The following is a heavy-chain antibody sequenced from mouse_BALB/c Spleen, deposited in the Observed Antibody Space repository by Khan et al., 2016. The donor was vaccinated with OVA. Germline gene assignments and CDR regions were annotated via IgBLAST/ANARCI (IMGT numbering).Heavy chain of an antibody. J-gene: IGHJ4*01. V-gene: IGHV2-6-5*01. Sequence: QVQLKQSGPGLVAPSQTLSITCTVSGFSLTDYAVSWIRQTPGKGLEWLGVIWSGGSKYYNSVLKSKLTISTDYLKSHVFLKVNKLQADGISMYYIAKDPPDYSMDYWGQGTSVTVSS. CDR1: GFSLTDYA. CDR2: IWSGGSK. CDR3: AKDPPDYSMDY.